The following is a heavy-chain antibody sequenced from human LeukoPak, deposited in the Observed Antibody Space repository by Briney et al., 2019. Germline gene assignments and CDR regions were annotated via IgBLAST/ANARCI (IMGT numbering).Heavy chain of an antibody. Sequence: ASVKVSCKASGGTFSSYAVSWVRQAPGQGLEWMGWISAYNGNTNYAQKLQGRVTMTTDTSTSTAYMELRSLRSDDTAVYYCARALGATHDFDYWGQGTLVTVSS. V-gene: IGHV1-18*01. CDR2: ISAYNGNT. CDR1: GGTFSSYA. D-gene: IGHD1-26*01. J-gene: IGHJ4*02. CDR3: ARALGATHDFDY.